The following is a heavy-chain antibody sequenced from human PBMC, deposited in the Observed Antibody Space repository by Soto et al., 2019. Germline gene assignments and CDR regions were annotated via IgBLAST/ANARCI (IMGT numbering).Heavy chain of an antibody. CDR1: GYTFTNYG. CDR3: ARVGDGRFGEGYYYYYYMDV. Sequence: ASVKLSCKASGYTFTNYGITWVRQAPGQGLEWMGWISAYNGNTDYAQKFQGRVTMTRNTSTSTAYMELRSLRSDDTAVYYCARVGDGRFGEGYYYYYYMDVWGKGTTVTVSS. CDR2: ISAYNGNT. V-gene: IGHV1-18*01. J-gene: IGHJ6*03. D-gene: IGHD3-10*01.